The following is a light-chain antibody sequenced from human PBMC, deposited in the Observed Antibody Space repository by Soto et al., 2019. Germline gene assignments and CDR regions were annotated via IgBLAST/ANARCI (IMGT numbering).Light chain of an antibody. CDR3: QQYNNWPYT. V-gene: IGKV3-15*01. J-gene: IGKJ2*01. Sequence: EIVMTQSPATLSVSPGERXTLSXRASQSVSSNLAWYQQKPGQAPRLLIYGASTRATGIPARFSGSGSGTEFTLTISSLQSEDFAVYYCQQYNNWPYTFGQGTKLEIK. CDR1: QSVSSN. CDR2: GAS.